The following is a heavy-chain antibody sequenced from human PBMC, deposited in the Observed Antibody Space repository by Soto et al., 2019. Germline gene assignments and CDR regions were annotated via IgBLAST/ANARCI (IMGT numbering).Heavy chain of an antibody. V-gene: IGHV3-30*03. J-gene: IGHJ4*02. CDR3: VSDRGYGHASVPYS. D-gene: IGHD5-18*01. CDR1: GYTFSSYG. CDR2: ISYDGGLQ. Sequence: QAQLVESGGGVVQPGRSLRLSCAASGYTFSSYGMHWVRQAPGTVLEWVAVISYDGGLQHYADSVKGRFTISRDNSKNIVLLQMNSLRAEDTAVYYCVSDRGYGHASVPYSWGQGTLVSVSS.